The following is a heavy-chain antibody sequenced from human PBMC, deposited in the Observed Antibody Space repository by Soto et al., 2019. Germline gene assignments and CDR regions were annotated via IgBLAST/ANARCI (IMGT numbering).Heavy chain of an antibody. CDR1: GGSFSGYY. D-gene: IGHD5-12*01. V-gene: IGHV4-34*01. CDR3: ARGPRATRDLVLDY. CDR2: INHSGST. J-gene: IGHJ4*02. Sequence: QVQLQQWGAGLLKPSETLSLTCAVYGGSFSGYYWSWIRQPPGKGLEWIGEINHSGSTNYNPSLKSRVTISVDTSKNQCSLKLSSVTAADTAVYYCARGPRATRDLVLDYWGQGTLVTVSS.